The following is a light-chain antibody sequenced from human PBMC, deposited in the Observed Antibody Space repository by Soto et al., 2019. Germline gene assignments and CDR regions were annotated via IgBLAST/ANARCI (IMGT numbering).Light chain of an antibody. Sequence: QSVLTQPPSASGTPGQRVTISCSGSSSNIGSNTVIWYQQLPGTAPKLLIYNNNQRPSGVPDRFSGSKSGTSASLAISGLQSEDEADYYCAAWDDSLSGRVFGTGTKVTVL. CDR2: NNN. CDR1: SSNIGSNT. J-gene: IGLJ1*01. CDR3: AAWDDSLSGRV. V-gene: IGLV1-44*01.